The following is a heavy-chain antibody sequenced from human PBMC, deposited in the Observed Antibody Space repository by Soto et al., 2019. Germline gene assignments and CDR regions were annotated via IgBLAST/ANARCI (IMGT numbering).Heavy chain of an antibody. J-gene: IGHJ6*02. CDR1: GYTFTSYG. V-gene: IGHV1-18*01. D-gene: IGHD2-15*01. CDR3: ARDLKDIVVVGAAITLSYYYGMDV. CDR2: ISAYNGNT. Sequence: ASVKVSCKASGYTFTSYGISWVRQAPGQGLEWMGWISAYNGNTNYAQKLQGRVTMTTDTSTSTAYMELRSLRSDDTAVYYCARDLKDIVVVGAAITLSYYYGMDVWGQGTTVTVSS.